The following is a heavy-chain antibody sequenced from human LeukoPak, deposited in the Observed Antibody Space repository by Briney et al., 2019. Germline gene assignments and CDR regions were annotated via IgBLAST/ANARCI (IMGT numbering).Heavy chain of an antibody. CDR3: ARVSHKGLVVVADDY. CDR2: INPNSGGT. CDR1: GYTFTGYY. V-gene: IGHV1-2*06. J-gene: IGHJ4*02. Sequence: EASVKVSCKASGYTFTGYYMHWVRQAPGQGLEWMGRINPNSGGTNYAQKFQGRVTMTRHTSISTAYMELSRLTSDDTAVYYCARVSHKGLVVVADDYWGQGILVTVSS. D-gene: IGHD2-15*01.